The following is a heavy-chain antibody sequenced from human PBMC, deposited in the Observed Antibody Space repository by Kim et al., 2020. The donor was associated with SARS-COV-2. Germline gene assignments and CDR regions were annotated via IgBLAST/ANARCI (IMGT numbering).Heavy chain of an antibody. J-gene: IGHJ4*02. CDR3: ARDGRVLLWFGGLGY. D-gene: IGHD3-10*01. Sequence: QKFQGRVTITRDTSASTAYMGLSSLRSEDTAVYYCARDGRVLLWFGGLGYWGQGTLVTVSS. V-gene: IGHV1-3*01.